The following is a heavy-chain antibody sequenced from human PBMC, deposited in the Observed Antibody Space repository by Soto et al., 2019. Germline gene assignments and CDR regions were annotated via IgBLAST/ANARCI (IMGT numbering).Heavy chain of an antibody. CDR1: GFTFSNAW. CDR3: TTDAYDSSGYHYFDY. Sequence: GGSLRLSCAASGFTFSNAWMNWVRQAPGKGLEWVGRIKSKTDGGTTDYAAPVKGRFTISRDDSKNTLYLQMNSLKTEDTAVYYCTTDAYDSSGYHYFDYWGQGTLVTVSS. J-gene: IGHJ4*02. V-gene: IGHV3-15*07. CDR2: IKSKTDGGTT. D-gene: IGHD3-22*01.